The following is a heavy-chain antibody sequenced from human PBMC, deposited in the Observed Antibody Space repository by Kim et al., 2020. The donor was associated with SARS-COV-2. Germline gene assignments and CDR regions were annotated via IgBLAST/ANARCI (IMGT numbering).Heavy chain of an antibody. CDR3: AREVGSGWMDY. D-gene: IGHD6-19*01. Sequence: SETLSLTCAVYGGSFSGYYWSWIRQPPGKGLEWIGEINHSGSTNYNPSLKSRVTISVDTSKNQFSLKLSSVTAADTAVYYCAREVGSGWMDYWGQGTLVTVSS. V-gene: IGHV4-34*01. J-gene: IGHJ4*02. CDR2: INHSGST. CDR1: GGSFSGYY.